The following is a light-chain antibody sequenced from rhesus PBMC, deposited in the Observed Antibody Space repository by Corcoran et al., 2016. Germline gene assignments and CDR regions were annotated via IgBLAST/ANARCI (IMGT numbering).Light chain of an antibody. CDR2: LVS. V-gene: IGKV2-78*01. J-gene: IGKJ3*01. CDR1: QSLLHSNGYTY. CDR3: EQTLQTPFT. Sequence: DIVMTQTPLSLSVTPGEPASISCRSSQSLLHSNGYTYLHWYLQKPAPSPQLLVSLVSNRASGVPDRVRGSGSGTDVTLKISRVEAEDVGVYYCEQTLQTPFTFGPGTKLDIK.